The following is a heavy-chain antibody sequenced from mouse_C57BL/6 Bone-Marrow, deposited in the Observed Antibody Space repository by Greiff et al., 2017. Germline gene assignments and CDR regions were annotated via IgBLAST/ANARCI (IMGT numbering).Heavy chain of an antibody. CDR1: GFNIKDDY. J-gene: IGHJ2*01. V-gene: IGHV14-4*01. Sequence: EVQLQQSGAELVRPGASVKLSCTASGFNIKDDYMHWVKQRPEQGLEWIGWIDPENGDTEYASEFQGKATITADTSSNTAYLQLSSPTSEDTAVYYCTYGPDYWGQGTTLTVSS. CDR3: TYGPDY. D-gene: IGHD1-1*01. CDR2: IDPENGDT.